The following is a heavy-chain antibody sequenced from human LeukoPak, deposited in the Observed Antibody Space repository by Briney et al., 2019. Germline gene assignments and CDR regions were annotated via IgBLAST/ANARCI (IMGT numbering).Heavy chain of an antibody. V-gene: IGHV4-34*01. J-gene: IGHJ4*02. D-gene: IGHD5-24*01. Sequence: SETLSLTCGVYGGSFSGYYWSWIRQPSGKGLEWIGEINPRGSTNYKPSLKSRVTLSADTSKNQFSLTLNSVTAADTAVYYCARRRLGYYFDYWGQGTLVTVSS. CDR1: GGSFSGYY. CDR3: ARRRLGYYFDY. CDR2: INPRGST.